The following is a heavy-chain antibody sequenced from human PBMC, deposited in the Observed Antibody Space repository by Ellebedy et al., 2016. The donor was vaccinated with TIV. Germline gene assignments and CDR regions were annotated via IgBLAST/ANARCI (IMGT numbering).Heavy chain of an antibody. Sequence: GGSLRLXXAASGFTFSSYAMSWVRQAPGKGLEWVSAISGSGGSTYYADSVKGRFTISRDNSKNTLYLQMNSLRAEDTAVYYCAKNLGIVLMVYAARGLDYWGQGTLVTVSS. CDR2: ISGSGGST. V-gene: IGHV3-23*01. D-gene: IGHD2-8*01. CDR3: AKNLGIVLMVYAARGLDY. J-gene: IGHJ4*02. CDR1: GFTFSSYA.